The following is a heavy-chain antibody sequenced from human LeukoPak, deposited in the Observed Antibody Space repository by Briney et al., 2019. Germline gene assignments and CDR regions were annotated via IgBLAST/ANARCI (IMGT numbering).Heavy chain of an antibody. CDR2: VAHDETFT. CDR1: GFMFSNYG. D-gene: IGHD1-14*01. V-gene: IGHV3-30*05. Sequence: GGSLRLSCAGFGFMFSNYGMHWVRHAPGKGLEWVAVVAHDETFTYYGDSVRGRSTISRDNSKRTLYLDMKSLRPEDTALYFCARDTTGTVDLWGPGTLVTVSS. J-gene: IGHJ4*02. CDR3: ARDTTGTVDL.